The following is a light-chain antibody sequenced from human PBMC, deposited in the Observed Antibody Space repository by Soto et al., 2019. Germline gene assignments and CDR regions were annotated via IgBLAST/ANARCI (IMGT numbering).Light chain of an antibody. J-gene: IGKJ1*01. Sequence: IQMTQSPSTLSASVRDRFTITCRASQTISSWLAWFQQRPGRAPKFLIYKASSLESGVPSRFSGSGSGTEFTITISSLQPDDFATYYCHQYNSYGTCGHGTTVDIK. CDR3: HQYNSYGT. V-gene: IGKV1-5*03. CDR2: KAS. CDR1: QTISSW.